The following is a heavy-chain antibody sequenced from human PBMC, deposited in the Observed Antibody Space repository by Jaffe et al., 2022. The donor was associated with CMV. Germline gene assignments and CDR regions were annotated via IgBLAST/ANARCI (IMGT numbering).Heavy chain of an antibody. CDR3: ARAFRTGYAFDI. V-gene: IGHV4-31*03. CDR1: GGSISSGDYY. J-gene: IGHJ3*02. CDR2: IYYSGST. Sequence: QVQLQESGPGLVKPSQTLSLTCTVSGGSISSGDYYWTWIRQHPGEGLEWIGFIYYSGSTFYNSSLQSRITMSLDTSKNHFSLTLTSVTAADTAVYFCARAFRTGYAFDIWGQGTMVTVSS. D-gene: IGHD3-9*01.